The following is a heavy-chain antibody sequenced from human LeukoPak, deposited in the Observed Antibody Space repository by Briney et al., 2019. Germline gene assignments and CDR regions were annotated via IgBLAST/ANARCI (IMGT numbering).Heavy chain of an antibody. D-gene: IGHD3-16*02. CDR2: IHPNSGGT. CDR3: ARDNREFDYTWGSYRYRSWDY. V-gene: IGHV1-2*06. J-gene: IGHJ4*02. Sequence: ASVKVSCKASGYTFTRYYMHWVRQAPGQGLEWMGRIHPNSGGTDYAQKFQGRVTLTRDTSINTAYMELSGLRSDDTAVYYCARDNREFDYTWGSYRYRSWDYRGQGTLVTVSS. CDR1: GYTFTRYY.